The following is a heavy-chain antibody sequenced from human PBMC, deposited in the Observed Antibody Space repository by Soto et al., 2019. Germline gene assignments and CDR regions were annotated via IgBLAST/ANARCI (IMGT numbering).Heavy chain of an antibody. CDR2: IIPALGTT. CDR1: GGPFSSHT. Sequence: QDQLVQSGAEVKKPGSSVKVSCKAFGGPFSSHTFSWVRQAPGQGLEWMGRIIPALGTTTYAQKFQGRVTFTADASLTTVYMELNSLRTEDTAVYYCARPDFGDYWYFDLWGRGTLVTVSS. CDR3: ARPDFGDYWYFDL. J-gene: IGHJ2*01. D-gene: IGHD4-17*01. V-gene: IGHV1-69*08.